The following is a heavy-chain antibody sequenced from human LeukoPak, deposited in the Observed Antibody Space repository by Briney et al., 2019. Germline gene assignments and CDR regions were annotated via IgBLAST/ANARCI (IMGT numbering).Heavy chain of an antibody. CDR1: GFTFSSYW. CDR2: INGDGRNI. D-gene: IGHD4-23*01. CDR3: AKERKLLPFDC. Sequence: GGSLRLSCVASGFTFSSYWMHWVRHDPRKGLVWVSRINGDGRNINYADSVRGRFTISRDNSKNTLYLQMNSLRAEDTAVYYCAKERKLLPFDCWGQGTLVTVSS. J-gene: IGHJ4*02. V-gene: IGHV3-74*01.